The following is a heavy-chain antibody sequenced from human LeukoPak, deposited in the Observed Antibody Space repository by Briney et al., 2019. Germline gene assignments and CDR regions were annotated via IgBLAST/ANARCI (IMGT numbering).Heavy chain of an antibody. D-gene: IGHD3-10*01. V-gene: IGHV3-30*03. J-gene: IGHJ4*02. Sequence: GRSLRLSCAASGFTFSSYGMHWVRQAPGKGLEWVAVISYDGSNKYYADSVKGRFTISRDNSKNTLYLQMNSLRAEDTAVYYCARDNYYGSGNDYWGQGTLVTVSS. CDR1: GFTFSSYG. CDR3: ARDNYYGSGNDY. CDR2: ISYDGSNK.